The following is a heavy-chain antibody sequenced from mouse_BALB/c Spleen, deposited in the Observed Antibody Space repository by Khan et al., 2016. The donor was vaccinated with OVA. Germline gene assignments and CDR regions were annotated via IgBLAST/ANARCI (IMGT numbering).Heavy chain of an antibody. CDR2: ISSTGST. CDR1: GYSITSDYA. Sequence: EVQLQESGPGLVKPSQSPSLTCTVTGYSITSDYAWNWIRQFPGNKLEWMGYISSTGSTSYNPSLKSRISITRDTSKNQFFLQLKSVTTEDTATYYGARSRYCSHRDGLDCWGRGTSVTGSS. CDR3: ARSRYCSHRDGLDC. V-gene: IGHV3-2*02. D-gene: IGHD2-3*01. J-gene: IGHJ4*01.